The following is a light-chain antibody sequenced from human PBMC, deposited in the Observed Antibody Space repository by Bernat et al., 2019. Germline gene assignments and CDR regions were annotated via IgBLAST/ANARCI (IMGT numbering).Light chain of an antibody. CDR1: KLGDKY. V-gene: IGLV3-1*01. J-gene: IGLJ2*01. CDR3: QAWDSDSIV. CDR2: EDN. Sequence: SYELTQPPSVSVSPGQTASITCSGDKLGDKYACWYQQKAGQSPVLVIYEDNKRPSGIPERFSGSNPGSTATLTISGTQAMDEADYYCQAWDSDSIVFGGGTKLTVL.